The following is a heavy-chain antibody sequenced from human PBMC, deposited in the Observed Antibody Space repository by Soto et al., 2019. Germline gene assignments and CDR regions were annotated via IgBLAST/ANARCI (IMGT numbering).Heavy chain of an antibody. CDR3: TRLGNVDIVAQDAFDI. CDR1: GFTFSGSA. D-gene: IGHD5-12*01. CDR2: IRSKANSYAT. Sequence: PGGSLRLSCAASGFTFSGSAMHWVRQASGKGLEWVGRIRSKANSYATAYAASVKGRFTISRDDSKNTAYLQMNSLKTEDTAVYYCTRLGNVDIVAQDAFDIWGQGTMVTVSS. V-gene: IGHV3-73*01. J-gene: IGHJ3*02.